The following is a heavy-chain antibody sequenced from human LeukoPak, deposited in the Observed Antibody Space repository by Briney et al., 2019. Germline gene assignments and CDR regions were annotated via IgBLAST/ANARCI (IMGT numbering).Heavy chain of an antibody. CDR2: ISGYNGNT. Sequence: ASVKASCKASGYTFTSYGISWVRQAPGQGLEWMGWISGYNGNTNYAEKIQGRVTMTTDTSTSTAYMELRSLRSDDTAVYYCARDVTSPVVAAAYHHNYGMDVWGQGTTVTVSS. J-gene: IGHJ6*02. CDR3: ARDVTSPVVAAAYHHNYGMDV. D-gene: IGHD6-13*01. V-gene: IGHV1-18*01. CDR1: GYTFTSYG.